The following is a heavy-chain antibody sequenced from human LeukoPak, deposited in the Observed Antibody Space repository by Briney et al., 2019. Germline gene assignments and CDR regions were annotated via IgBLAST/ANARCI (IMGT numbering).Heavy chain of an antibody. CDR3: ARDRRPYYYDSSGYLD. CDR1: GYSFTGYY. Sequence: GASVKVSCKASGYSFTGYYMHWVRQAPGQGLEWMGWINPNSGGTNYAQMFQGRVTMTRDTSISTAYMELSRLRSDDTAVYYCARDRRPYYYDSSGYLDWGQGTLVTVSS. D-gene: IGHD3-22*01. J-gene: IGHJ4*02. V-gene: IGHV1-2*02. CDR2: INPNSGGT.